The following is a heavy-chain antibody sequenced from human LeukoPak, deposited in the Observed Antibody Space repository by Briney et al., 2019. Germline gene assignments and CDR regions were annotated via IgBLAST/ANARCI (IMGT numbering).Heavy chain of an antibody. CDR2: INPNSGGT. D-gene: IGHD6-6*01. V-gene: IGHV1-2*02. J-gene: IGHJ4*02. CDR3: ARERYSSSSLDY. Sequence: ASVKVSCKASGYTFTGYYMHWVRRAPGQGLEWMGWINPNSGGTNYAQKFQGRVTMTRDTSISTAYMELSRLRSDDTAVYYCARERYSSSSLDYWGQGTLVTVSS. CDR1: GYTFTGYY.